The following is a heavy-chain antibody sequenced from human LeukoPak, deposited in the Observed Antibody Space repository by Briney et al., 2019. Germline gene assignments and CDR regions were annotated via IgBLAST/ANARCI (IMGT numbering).Heavy chain of an antibody. CDR3: AKDAAYYYDGGAFDI. V-gene: IGHV3-33*06. CDR2: IWYDGSNK. J-gene: IGHJ3*02. D-gene: IGHD3-22*01. CDR1: GFTFSSYG. Sequence: GGSLRLSCAASGFTFSSYGMHWVRQAPGKGLEWVAVIWYDGSNKYYADSGKGRFTISRDNSKNTLYLQMNSLRAEDTAVYYCAKDAAYYYDGGAFDIWGQGTMVTVSS.